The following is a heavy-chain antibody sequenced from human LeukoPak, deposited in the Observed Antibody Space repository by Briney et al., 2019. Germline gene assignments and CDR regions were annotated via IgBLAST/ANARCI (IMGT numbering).Heavy chain of an antibody. Sequence: PSETLSLTCTVSGDSVSSGGYYWSWIRQHPGKGLEWIGYIYYSGTTYYNPSLKSRITISVDMSKNQFSLKVSSVTAADTAVYYCARDSSGKIDYWGQGTLVTVSS. CDR2: IYYSGTT. D-gene: IGHD1-26*01. V-gene: IGHV4-31*03. CDR3: ARDSSGKIDY. J-gene: IGHJ4*02. CDR1: GDSVSSGGYY.